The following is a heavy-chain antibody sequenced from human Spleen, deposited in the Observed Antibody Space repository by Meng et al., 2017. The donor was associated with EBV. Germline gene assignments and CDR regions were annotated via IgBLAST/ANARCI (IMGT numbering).Heavy chain of an antibody. CDR3: ARAGSFLGIIDS. J-gene: IGHJ5*01. Sequence: QVQLQQGGAGLLKPAETLPLTCAVYGGSFNDYYWTWIRQPPGKGLEWIGEINHSGITNYNPSLKSRVTISVDTSKNQFSLKLSSVTAADTAVYYCARAGSFLGIIDSWGQGTLVTVSS. D-gene: IGHD2/OR15-2a*01. CDR2: INHSGIT. CDR1: GGSFNDYY. V-gene: IGHV4-34*01.